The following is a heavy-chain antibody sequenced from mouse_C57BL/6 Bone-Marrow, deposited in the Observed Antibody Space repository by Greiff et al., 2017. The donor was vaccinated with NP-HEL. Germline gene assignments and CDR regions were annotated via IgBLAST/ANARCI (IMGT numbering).Heavy chain of an antibody. D-gene: IGHD1-1*02. CDR2: ISDGGSYT. Sequence: EVQVVESGGGLVKPGGSLKLSCAASGFTFSSYAMSWVRQTPEKRLEWVATISDGGSYTYYPDNVKGRFTISRDNAKNNLYLQMSHLKSEDTAMYYCARDQGGNYGYFDVWGTGTTVTVSS. CDR3: ARDQGGNYGYFDV. J-gene: IGHJ1*03. CDR1: GFTFSSYA. V-gene: IGHV5-4*01.